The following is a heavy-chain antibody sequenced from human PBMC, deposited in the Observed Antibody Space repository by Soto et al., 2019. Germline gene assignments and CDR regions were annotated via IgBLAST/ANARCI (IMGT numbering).Heavy chain of an antibody. CDR2: IRPNNGST. Sequence: ASVKVSCKASGYSFTGNSIHWVRQAPGQGLEWMGWIRPNNGSTNYAQKLQGRVTMTTDTSTSTAYMELRSLRSDDTAVYYCARGISSSADYWGQGTLVTVSS. J-gene: IGHJ4*02. CDR3: ARGISSSADY. D-gene: IGHD6-6*01. V-gene: IGHV1-18*04. CDR1: GYSFTGNS.